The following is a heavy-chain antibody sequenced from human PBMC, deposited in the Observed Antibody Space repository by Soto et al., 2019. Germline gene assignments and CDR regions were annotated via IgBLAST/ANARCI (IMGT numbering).Heavy chain of an antibody. V-gene: IGHV1-69*01. J-gene: IGHJ6*02. CDR1: GGTFSSYA. Sequence: QVQLVQSGAEVKKPGSSVKVSCKASGGTFSSYAISWVRQAPGQGLEWMGGIIPIFGTANYAQKFQGRVTITADESTSTAYMELSSLRSEDTAVYYCASSHYYDSSGYYRNYYYYYGIDVWGQGTTVTVSS. CDR2: IIPIFGTA. CDR3: ASSHYYDSSGYYRNYYYYYGIDV. D-gene: IGHD3-22*01.